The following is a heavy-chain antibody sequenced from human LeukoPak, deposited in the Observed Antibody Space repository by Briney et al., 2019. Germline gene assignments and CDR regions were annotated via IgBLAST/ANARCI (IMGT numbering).Heavy chain of an antibody. J-gene: IGHJ4*02. D-gene: IGHD1-7*01. V-gene: IGHV4-34*01. CDR2: INHSGST. CDR3: ARGPTIESGITGTTFLDY. Sequence: SETLSLTCAVYGGSFSGYYWSWIRQPPGKGLEWIGEINHSGSTNYNPSLKSRVTMSVDTSKNQFSLKLSSVTAADTAVYYCARGPTIESGITGTTFLDYWGQGTLVTVSS. CDR1: GGSFSGYY.